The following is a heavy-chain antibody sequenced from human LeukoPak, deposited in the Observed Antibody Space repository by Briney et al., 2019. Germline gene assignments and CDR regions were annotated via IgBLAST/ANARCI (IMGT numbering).Heavy chain of an antibody. CDR1: GFTFSDYA. CDR3: TREKRYFDWFQADY. Sequence: QPGRSLRLSRTASGFTFSDYAMSWFRQAPGKGLEWVGFIRNKAYGGTAEYAASVKGRFTISRDDSKTIAYLQMNSLKTEDPAVYYCTREKRYFDWFQADYWGQGTLVTVSS. V-gene: IGHV3-49*03. D-gene: IGHD3-9*01. J-gene: IGHJ4*02. CDR2: IRNKAYGGTA.